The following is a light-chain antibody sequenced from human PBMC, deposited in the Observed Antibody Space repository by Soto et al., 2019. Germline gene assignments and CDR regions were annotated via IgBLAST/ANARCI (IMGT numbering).Light chain of an antibody. CDR1: SSNIGGNS. CDR2: DDN. J-gene: IGLJ1*01. V-gene: IGLV1-51*01. Sequence: SVLTQPPSVSAAPGPKVTISCSGSSSNIGGNSVSWYQQLPGTAPKLLIYDDNKRPSGIPDRFSGSKSGTSATLGITGFQTGDEADYYCGSWDSSLSAYVFGTGTKVTVL. CDR3: GSWDSSLSAYV.